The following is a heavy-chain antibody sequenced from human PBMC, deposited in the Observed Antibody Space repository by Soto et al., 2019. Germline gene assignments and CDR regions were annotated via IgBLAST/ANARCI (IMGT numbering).Heavy chain of an antibody. CDR3: ASSLSGVAYSSRWDEDYFAH. CDR1: GDTFRSYA. J-gene: IGHJ4*02. D-gene: IGHD6-13*01. Sequence: QVQLVQSGAEVKKPGSSVKVSCKASGDTFRSYAISWVRQAPGQGLEWMGGIVPLFGATKYAQKFQGRVTITADESTSTAYMEVSSLRSEDTAVYYWASSLSGVAYSSRWDEDYFAHWGQGTLVTVSS. CDR2: IVPLFGAT. V-gene: IGHV1-69*12.